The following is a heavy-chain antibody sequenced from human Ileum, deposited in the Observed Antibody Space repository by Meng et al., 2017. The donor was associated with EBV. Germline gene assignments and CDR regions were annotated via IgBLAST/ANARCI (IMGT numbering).Heavy chain of an antibody. D-gene: IGHD6-19*01. CDR1: GTCLSTYG. CDR3: ARDGIGWYPGDY. J-gene: IGHJ4*02. Sequence: QRLMLVVGGGCVHRGRSLGCSRAASGTCLSTYGMHWVRPAPGRGLELVALISPDGIWYPESVKGRFTVSRDNSKNTFYLQMNSLRFEDTAVYYCARDGIGWYPGDYWGRGTLVTVSS. CDR2: ISPDGI. V-gene: IGHV3-30*19.